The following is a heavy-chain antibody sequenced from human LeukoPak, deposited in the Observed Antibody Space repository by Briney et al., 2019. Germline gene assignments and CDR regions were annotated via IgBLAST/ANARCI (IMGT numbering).Heavy chain of an antibody. CDR2: INHSGST. D-gene: IGHD3-10*01. J-gene: IGHJ6*02. Sequence: PPETLSLTCAVYGGSFSGYYWSWIRQPPGKGLEWIGEINHSGSTNYNPSLKSRVTISVDTSKNQFSLKLSSVTAADTAVYYCARGGTLLWFGDYGMDVWGQGTTVTVSS. V-gene: IGHV4-34*01. CDR3: ARGGTLLWFGDYGMDV. CDR1: GGSFSGYY.